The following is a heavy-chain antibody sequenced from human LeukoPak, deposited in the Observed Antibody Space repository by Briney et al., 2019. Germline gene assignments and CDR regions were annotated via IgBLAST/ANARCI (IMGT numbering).Heavy chain of an antibody. Sequence: GGSLRLSCAASGFTFSSYWMHWVRQAPGKGLVWVSRINTDGGGTTYAASVKGRFPISRDNAKNTLYLQMDTLRAEDTAVYYCARALVAPYYFDYWGRGALVTVSS. J-gene: IGHJ4*02. D-gene: IGHD2-15*01. V-gene: IGHV3-74*01. CDR3: ARALVAPYYFDY. CDR2: INTDGGGT. CDR1: GFTFSSYW.